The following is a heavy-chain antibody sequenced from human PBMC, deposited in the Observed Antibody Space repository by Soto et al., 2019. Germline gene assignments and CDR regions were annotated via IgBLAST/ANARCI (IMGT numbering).Heavy chain of an antibody. J-gene: IGHJ3*02. D-gene: IGHD3-22*01. CDR2: ISYDGSNK. V-gene: IGHV3-30-3*01. CDR3: ASGITMIVVMDAFDI. Sequence: VQLVESGGGVVQPGRSLRLSCAASGFTFSSYAMHWVRQAPGKGLEWVAVISYDGSNKYYADSVKGRFTISRDNSKNTLYLQMNSLRAEDTAVYYCASGITMIVVMDAFDIWGQGTMVTVSS. CDR1: GFTFSSYA.